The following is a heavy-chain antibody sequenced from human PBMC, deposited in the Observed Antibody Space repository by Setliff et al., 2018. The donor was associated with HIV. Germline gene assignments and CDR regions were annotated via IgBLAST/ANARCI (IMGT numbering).Heavy chain of an antibody. CDR3: ARGKGVGGVIITGGLDV. CDR2: MNPNSGVS. D-gene: IGHD3-10*01. J-gene: IGHJ6*02. Sequence: ASVKVSCKSPGHTFTNYDIHWMRRAPGQGLEWMGWMNPNSGVSGYALKFHDRVTMTRDTSITTLYMELSSLASEDTAVYYCARGKGVGGVIITGGLDVWGQGTTVTVSS. CDR1: GHTFTNYD. V-gene: IGHV1-8*01.